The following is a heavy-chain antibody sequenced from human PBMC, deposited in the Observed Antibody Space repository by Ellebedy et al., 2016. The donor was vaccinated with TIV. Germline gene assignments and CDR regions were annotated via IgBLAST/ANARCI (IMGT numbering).Heavy chain of an antibody. J-gene: IGHJ4*02. CDR3: ARDCCTWRHFGY. CDR2: IYTGGST. CDR1: GFSVNNNY. V-gene: IGHV3-66*01. Sequence: PGGSLRLSCAASGFSVNNNYMSWVRQAPGKGLEWVSVIYTGGSTYYADSVKGRFTFSRDNSKNTLYLQMNSLRAEDTAVYYCARDCCTWRHFGYWGQGTLVTVSS. D-gene: IGHD3-3*02.